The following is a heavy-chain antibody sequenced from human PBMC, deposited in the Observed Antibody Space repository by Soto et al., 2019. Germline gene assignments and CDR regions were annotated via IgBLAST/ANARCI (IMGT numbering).Heavy chain of an antibody. Sequence: SGPTLVNPTQTLTLTCTFSGFSFTTAGVALGWIRQTPGGALEWLTLIYYNDDRGFSPSLKTRLTITGDTSKNQVVLSLTNVDPGDTATYFCAHSDGGYEIIYFNFWGQGIAVTVYS. D-gene: IGHD5-12*01. CDR1: GFSFTTAGVA. CDR3: AHSDGGYEIIYFNF. J-gene: IGHJ4*02. CDR2: IYYNDDR. V-gene: IGHV2-5*01.